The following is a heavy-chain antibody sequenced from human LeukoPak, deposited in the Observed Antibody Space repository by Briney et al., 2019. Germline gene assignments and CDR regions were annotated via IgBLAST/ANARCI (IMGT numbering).Heavy chain of an antibody. D-gene: IGHD2-2*01. V-gene: IGHV3-48*01. J-gene: IGHJ4*02. Sequence: GGSLRLSCAASGFTFNTYTMNWVRQAPGKGLEWVSYISGSSGIIGYADSVRGRFTISRDNAKNSLYLQMNSLRAEDTAVYYCAKLRVPAAGYDYWGQGTLVTVSS. CDR3: AKLRVPAAGYDY. CDR2: ISGSSGII. CDR1: GFTFNTYT.